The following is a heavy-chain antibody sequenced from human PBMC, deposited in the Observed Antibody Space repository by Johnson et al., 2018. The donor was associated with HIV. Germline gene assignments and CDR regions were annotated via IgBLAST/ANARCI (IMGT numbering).Heavy chain of an antibody. V-gene: IGHV3-30*03. D-gene: IGHD1-26*01. CDR2: ISYDGSNK. J-gene: IGHJ3*02. Sequence: QVQLVESGGGVVQPGRSLRLSCAASGFTFSSYGMHWVRQAPGKGLEWVAVISYDGSNKYYADSVKGRFTISRDNSKNTLYLQMNSLRAEDTAVYYCARDKWELLVAFYIWGQGTMVTVSS. CDR1: GFTFSSYG. CDR3: ARDKWELLVAFYI.